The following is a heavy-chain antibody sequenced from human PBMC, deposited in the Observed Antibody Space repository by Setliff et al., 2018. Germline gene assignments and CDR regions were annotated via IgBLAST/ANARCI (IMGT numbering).Heavy chain of an antibody. CDR1: GGSITSGSYY. CDR2: LHTSGTT. V-gene: IGHV4-61*02. J-gene: IGHJ4*02. Sequence: PSETLSLTCAVSGGSITSGSYYWSWIRRPAGEGLEWIGRLHTSGTTDYNPSLKGRVTISADTSTNHFSLKLTSVTAADTAVYYCARDNTIVGATDYWGQGALVTVS. CDR3: ARDNTIVGATDY. D-gene: IGHD1-26*01.